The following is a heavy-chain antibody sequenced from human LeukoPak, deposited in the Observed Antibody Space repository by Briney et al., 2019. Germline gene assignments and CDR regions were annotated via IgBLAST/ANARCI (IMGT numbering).Heavy chain of an antibody. CDR1: GGSISSCY. J-gene: IGHJ3*02. V-gene: IGHV4-59*01. D-gene: IGHD3-9*01. Sequence: SETLSLTCNVSGGSISSCYWTWIRQSPGKGLEWIGYIFGSGGTNHNPSLKSRITISLDMYKKHFSLKLRSVSAADSAVDYCARGAGYNGKNEDAFNNGGQGPMVTVSS. CDR2: IFGSGGT. CDR3: ARGAGYNGKNEDAFNN.